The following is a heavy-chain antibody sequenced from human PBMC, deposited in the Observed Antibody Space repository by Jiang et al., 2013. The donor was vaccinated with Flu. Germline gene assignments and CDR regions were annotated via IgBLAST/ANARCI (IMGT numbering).Heavy chain of an antibody. V-gene: IGHV4-4*07. CDR1: GGSSTSYY. J-gene: IGHJ3*01. Sequence: GPGLVKSSETLSLTCTVSGGSSTSYYWTWIRQTAGKGMEWIGRMYNSGTTNYSPSLQSRVTMSVDTTKSQFSLKLRSVTAADTAMYYCAITYYFDSSDYFSNDAFXVWGRGVNGHRLF. CDR3: AITYYFDSSDYFSNDAFXV. D-gene: IGHD3-22*01. CDR2: MYNSGTT.